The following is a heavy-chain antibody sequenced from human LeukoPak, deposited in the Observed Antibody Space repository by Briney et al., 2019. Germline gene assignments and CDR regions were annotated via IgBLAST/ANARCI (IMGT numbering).Heavy chain of an antibody. J-gene: IGHJ4*02. CDR2: IKPDGSEK. CDR1: GFIFSSCW. Sequence: GGSLRLSCAASGFIFSSCWMSWVRQSPGKGLEWVANIKPDGSEKYYVDSVKGRFTIPRDNAKNALYLEMNSLRVGDTAVYYCARERMYSGSGSTYPYYDYWGQGTLVTVSS. D-gene: IGHD3-10*01. CDR3: ARERMYSGSGSTYPYYDY. V-gene: IGHV3-7*01.